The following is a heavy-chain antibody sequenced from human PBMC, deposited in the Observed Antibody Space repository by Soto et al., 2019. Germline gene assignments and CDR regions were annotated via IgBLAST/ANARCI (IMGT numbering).Heavy chain of an antibody. J-gene: IGHJ6*02. D-gene: IGHD1-26*01. V-gene: IGHV3-33*01. Sequence: GGSLRLSCEVSGFTFSRYGMHWVRQAPGKGLEWVAIIWYDGNNKYYGDSVKGRFTISRDTSKNTLYLQMNSLRAEDTAIYYWARDGRVEGYGMDVWGQGTTVTVSS. CDR2: IWYDGNNK. CDR3: ARDGRVEGYGMDV. CDR1: GFTFSRYG.